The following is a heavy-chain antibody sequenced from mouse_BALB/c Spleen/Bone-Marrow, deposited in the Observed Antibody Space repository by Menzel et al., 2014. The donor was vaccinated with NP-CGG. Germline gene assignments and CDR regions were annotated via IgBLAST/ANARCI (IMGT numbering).Heavy chain of an antibody. CDR3: AREMLLCAGGY. Sequence: VQLQQSGAELVRPGASVKESCKASGYAFTNYWIEWVKQRPGQGLEWIGVINPGSGGSNYNEKFKGKATLTADKSSSTAYMQLSSLTSHASAFYLCAREMLLCAGGYWGLETS. J-gene: IGHJ2*02. D-gene: IGHD6-1*01. CDR2: INPGSGGS. CDR1: GYAFTNYW. V-gene: IGHV1-54*01.